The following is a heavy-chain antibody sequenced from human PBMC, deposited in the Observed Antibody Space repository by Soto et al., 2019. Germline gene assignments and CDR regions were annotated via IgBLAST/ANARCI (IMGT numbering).Heavy chain of an antibody. CDR2: ISAYNGNT. CDR3: ARDTYYDILTGNYFDY. CDR1: GYTFTSYG. J-gene: IGHJ4*02. Sequence: GASVKVSCKASGYTFTSYGISWVRQAPGQGLEWMGWISAYNGNTNYAQKLQGRVTMTTDTSTSTAYMELRSLRSDDTAVYYCARDTYYDILTGNYFDYWGQGTLVTVSS. V-gene: IGHV1-18*01. D-gene: IGHD3-9*01.